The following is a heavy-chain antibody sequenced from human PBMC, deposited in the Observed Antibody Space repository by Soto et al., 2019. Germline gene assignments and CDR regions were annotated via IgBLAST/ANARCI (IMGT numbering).Heavy chain of an antibody. Sequence: ASVKVSCKASGGTFSSYAISWVRQAPGQGLEWMGGIIPIFGTANYAQKFQGRVTITADESTSTAYMELSSLRSEDTAVYYCARDRAGTDASEIWGQGTMVTVSS. CDR2: IIPIFGTA. D-gene: IGHD1-1*01. J-gene: IGHJ3*02. V-gene: IGHV1-69*13. CDR3: ARDRAGTDASEI. CDR1: GGTFSSYA.